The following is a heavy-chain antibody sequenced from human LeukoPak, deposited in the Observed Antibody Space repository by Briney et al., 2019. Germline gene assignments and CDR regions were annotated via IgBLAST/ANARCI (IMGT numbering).Heavy chain of an antibody. CDR3: ARAPMVRGVRFWFDP. CDR1: GGTFSSYA. J-gene: IGHJ5*02. V-gene: IGHV1-69*04. Sequence: ASVKVSCKASGGTFSSYAISWVRQAPGQGLEWMGRIIPILGIANYAQKFQSRVTITADKSTSTAYMELSSLRSEDTAVYYCARAPMVRGVRFWFDPWGQGTLVTVSS. D-gene: IGHD3-10*01. CDR2: IIPILGIA.